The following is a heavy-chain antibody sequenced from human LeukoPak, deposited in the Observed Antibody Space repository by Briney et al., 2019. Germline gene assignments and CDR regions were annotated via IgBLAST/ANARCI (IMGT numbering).Heavy chain of an antibody. CDR2: ISSSSSYI. CDR1: GFTFSSYS. CDR3: ARDRVREYYDSSGYYYAKVDFDY. J-gene: IGHJ4*02. V-gene: IGHV3-21*01. D-gene: IGHD3-22*01. Sequence: GGSLRLSCAASGFTFSSYSMNWVRQAPGKGLEWVSSISSSSSYIYYADSVKGRFTISRDNAKNSLCLQMNSLRAEDTAVYYCARDRVREYYDSSGYYYAKVDFDYWGQGTLVTVSS.